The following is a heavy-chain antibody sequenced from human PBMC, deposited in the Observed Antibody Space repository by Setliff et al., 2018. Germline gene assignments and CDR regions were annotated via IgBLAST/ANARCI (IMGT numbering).Heavy chain of an antibody. CDR3: ARDGVFYAMDF. V-gene: IGHV3-7*01. CDR2: INQDGSGK. J-gene: IGHJ6*02. D-gene: IGHD3-10*01. Sequence: PGGSLRLSCVASGFTFSSYWMDWVRQAPGKGLEWVANINQDGSGKYYVDSVRGRFTISRDNAKNSLYLQMNSLRAEDSAVYYCARDGVFYAMDFWGQGTTVTVSS. CDR1: GFTFSSYW.